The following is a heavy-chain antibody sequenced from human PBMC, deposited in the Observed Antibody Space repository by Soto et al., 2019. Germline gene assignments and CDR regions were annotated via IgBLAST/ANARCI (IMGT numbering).Heavy chain of an antibody. CDR2: ISYDGSNK. CDR1: GFTFSSYG. J-gene: IGHJ3*02. D-gene: IGHD3-3*01. V-gene: IGHV3-30*18. Sequence: QVQLVESGGGVVQPGRSLRLSCAASGFTFSSYGMHWVRQAPGKGLEWVAVISYDGSNKYYADSVKGRFTISRDNFKNTLYLQMNSLRAEDTAVYYCAKDLGVSVTDAFDIWGQGTMVTVSS. CDR3: AKDLGVSVTDAFDI.